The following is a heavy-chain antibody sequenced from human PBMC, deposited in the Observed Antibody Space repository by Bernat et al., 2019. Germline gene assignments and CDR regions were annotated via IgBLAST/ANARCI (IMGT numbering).Heavy chain of an antibody. CDR1: GFTFSSYA. CDR2: ISYDGSNK. J-gene: IGHJ4*02. Sequence: QVQLVESGGGVVQPGRSLRLSCAASGFTFSSYAMHWVRQAPGKGLEWVAVISYDGSNKYYADSVKGRFTISRDNSKNTLYLQMNSLRAEDTAVYYCAKDGTGTTPIFDYWGQGTLVTVSS. V-gene: IGHV3-30-3*01. CDR3: AKDGTGTTPIFDY. D-gene: IGHD1-7*01.